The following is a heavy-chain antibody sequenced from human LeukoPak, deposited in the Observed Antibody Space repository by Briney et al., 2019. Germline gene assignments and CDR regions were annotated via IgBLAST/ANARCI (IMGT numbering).Heavy chain of an antibody. D-gene: IGHD6-13*01. CDR1: GGSISSYC. J-gene: IGHJ5*02. CDR2: IYYSGST. CDR3: ARHVGSSEKSWFDP. V-gene: IGHV4-59*08. Sequence: PSETLSLTCTVSGGSISSYCWSWIRQPPGKGLEWIGYIYYSGSTNYNPSLKSRVTISVDTSKNQFSLKLSSVTAADTAVYYCARHVGSSEKSWFDPWGQGTLVTVSS.